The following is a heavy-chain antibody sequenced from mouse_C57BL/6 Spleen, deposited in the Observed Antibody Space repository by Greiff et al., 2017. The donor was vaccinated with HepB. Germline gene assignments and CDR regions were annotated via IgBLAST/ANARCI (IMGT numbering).Heavy chain of an antibody. V-gene: IGHV1-18*01. J-gene: IGHJ1*03. CDR1: GYTFTDYN. CDR3: ARGTSGGLYWYFDV. Sequence: VQLKESGPELVKPGASVKIPCKASGYTFTDYNMDWVKQSHGKSLEWIGDINPNNGGTIYNQKFKGKATLTVDKSSSTAYMELRSLTSEDTAVYYSARGTSGGLYWYFDVWGTGTTVTVSS. D-gene: IGHD3-1*01. CDR2: INPNNGGT.